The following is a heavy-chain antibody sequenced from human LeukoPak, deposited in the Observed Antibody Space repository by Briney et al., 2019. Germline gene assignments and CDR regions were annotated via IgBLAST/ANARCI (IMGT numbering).Heavy chain of an antibody. J-gene: IGHJ4*02. CDR1: GYTFTGYY. Sequence: ASVKVSCKASGYTFTGYYMHWVRQAPGQGLEWMGWIKPNGGGANFAQKFRGRVTMTRDTSISTAYMELSRLRSDDTAVYYCARDPDYGSGSYHFYYFDHWGQGTLVTVSS. CDR2: IKPNGGGA. D-gene: IGHD3-10*01. V-gene: IGHV1-2*02. CDR3: ARDPDYGSGSYHFYYFDH.